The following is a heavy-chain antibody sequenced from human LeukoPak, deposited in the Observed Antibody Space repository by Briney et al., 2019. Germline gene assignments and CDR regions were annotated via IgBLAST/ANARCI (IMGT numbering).Heavy chain of an antibody. D-gene: IGHD2-2*02. Sequence: GGSLRLSCAASGFTFSDYYMSWIRQAPGKGLEWVSYIGGGGGSIYYVDSVKGRFTISRDNAKNSLSLQMNSLTAEDTAVYYCARYCSSTSCYKPPWGQGTLVTVSS. V-gene: IGHV3-11*01. CDR1: GFTFSDYY. J-gene: IGHJ5*02. CDR2: IGGGGGSI. CDR3: ARYCSSTSCYKPP.